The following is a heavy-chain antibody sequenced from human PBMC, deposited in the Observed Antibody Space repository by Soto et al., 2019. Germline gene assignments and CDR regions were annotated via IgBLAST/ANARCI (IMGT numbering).Heavy chain of an antibody. D-gene: IGHD3-16*02. Sequence: ASVKVSCKASGYTFTGYYMHWVRQAPGQGLEWMGWINPNSGGTNYAQKFQGWVTMTRDTSIRTAYMELSRLRSDDTAVYYCAREFRDYIWGSYRFPGGDAFDIWGQGTMVTVSS. CDR2: INPNSGGT. J-gene: IGHJ3*02. CDR3: AREFRDYIWGSYRFPGGDAFDI. CDR1: GYTFTGYY. V-gene: IGHV1-2*04.